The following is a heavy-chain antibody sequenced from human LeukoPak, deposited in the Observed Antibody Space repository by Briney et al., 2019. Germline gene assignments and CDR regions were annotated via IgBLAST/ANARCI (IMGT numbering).Heavy chain of an antibody. CDR2: ISGSGGST. D-gene: IGHD3-9*01. Sequence: GGSLRLSCAAYGFTFSSYAMSWVRQAPGKGLEWVSAISGSGGSTYYADSVKGRFTISRDNSKNTLYLQMNSLRAEDTAVYYCAKGLRYFDWLLQTDEYYFDYWGQGTLVTVSS. V-gene: IGHV3-23*01. CDR1: GFTFSSYA. J-gene: IGHJ4*02. CDR3: AKGLRYFDWLLQTDEYYFDY.